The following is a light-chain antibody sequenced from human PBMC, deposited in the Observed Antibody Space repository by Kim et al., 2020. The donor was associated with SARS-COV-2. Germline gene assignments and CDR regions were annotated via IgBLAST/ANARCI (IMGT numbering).Light chain of an antibody. J-gene: IGLJ3*02. V-gene: IGLV1-44*01. CDR2: NNN. CDR3: AAWDDSLNGNWV. Sequence: RVTISCSGSSANIGVNTVNWYQHLPGTAPKLLIYNNNQRPSGVPDRFSGSKSGTSASLAISGLQSEDEADYYCAAWDDSLNGNWVFGGGTKLTVL. CDR1: SANIGVNT.